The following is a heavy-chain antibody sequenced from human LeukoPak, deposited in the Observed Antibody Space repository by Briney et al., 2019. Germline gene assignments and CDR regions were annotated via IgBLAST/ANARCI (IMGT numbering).Heavy chain of an antibody. Sequence: ASVKVSCKPSGYPFTTYEINWVRQAAGQGLEWMGWVHPDTGYAAYAQKFQGRVTMTSDTSISTAYMELSSLRSDDTAVYFCARGPRNDPWGQGTLVTVSS. J-gene: IGHJ5*02. CDR3: ARGPRNDP. V-gene: IGHV1-8*01. CDR1: GYPFTTYE. CDR2: VHPDTGYA. D-gene: IGHD1-14*01.